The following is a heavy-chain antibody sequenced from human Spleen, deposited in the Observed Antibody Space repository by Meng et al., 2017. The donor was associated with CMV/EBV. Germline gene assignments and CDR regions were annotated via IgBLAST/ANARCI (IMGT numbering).Heavy chain of an antibody. J-gene: IGHJ4*02. V-gene: IGHV4-39*07. CDR2: IYYSGST. CDR1: GGSISSSSYY. CDR3: AREDSRRGYFDY. Sequence: SETLSLTCTVSGGSISSSSYYWGWIRQPPGKGLEWIGSIYYSGSTSYNPSLKSRVTISVDTSRNQFSLKLNSVTAADTAVYYCAREDSRRGYFDYWGQGTLVTVSS. D-gene: IGHD6-13*01.